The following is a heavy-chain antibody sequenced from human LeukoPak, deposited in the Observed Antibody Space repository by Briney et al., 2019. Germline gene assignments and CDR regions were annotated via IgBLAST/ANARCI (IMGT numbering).Heavy chain of an antibody. J-gene: IGHJ4*02. Sequence: GASVKVSCKASGYTFTSYGISWVRQAPGQGLEWMGWISAYKGNTNYAQKLQGRVTMTTDTSTSTAYMELRSLRSDDTAVYYCARDLVAALADTFDYWGPGTLVTVSS. CDR2: ISAYKGNT. CDR3: ARDLVAALADTFDY. CDR1: GYTFTSYG. V-gene: IGHV1-18*01. D-gene: IGHD6-19*01.